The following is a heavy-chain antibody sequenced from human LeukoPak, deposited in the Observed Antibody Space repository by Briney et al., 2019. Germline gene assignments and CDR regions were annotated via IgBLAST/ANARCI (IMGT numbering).Heavy chain of an antibody. J-gene: IGHJ3*01. CDR3: AKVKTSGHDALDV. CDR2: VSPYTGNG. Sequence: ASVKVSCKASGYTFRNFGINWVRQAPGQGPEWMGWVSPYTGNGRHVEKFQGRLTFTTDASTTTAYMELRGLSLDDTAMYFCAKVKTSGHDALDVWGQGTMLTVSS. V-gene: IGHV1-18*01. D-gene: IGHD2-15*01. CDR1: GYTFRNFG.